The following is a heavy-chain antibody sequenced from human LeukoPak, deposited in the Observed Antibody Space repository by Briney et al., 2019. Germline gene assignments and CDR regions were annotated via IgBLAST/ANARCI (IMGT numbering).Heavy chain of an antibody. CDR3: AKDLPDYGDYIEGS. CDR1: GFTVGSNY. V-gene: IGHV3-53*01. D-gene: IGHD4-17*01. CDR2: IYSDGST. Sequence: GGSLRLSCAASGFTVGSNYMSWVRQAPGKGLEWISLIYSDGSTFYADSVKGRFTFSRDNSKKTLYLQMNSLRAEDTAVYYCAKDLPDYGDYIEGSWGQGTLVTVSS. J-gene: IGHJ5*02.